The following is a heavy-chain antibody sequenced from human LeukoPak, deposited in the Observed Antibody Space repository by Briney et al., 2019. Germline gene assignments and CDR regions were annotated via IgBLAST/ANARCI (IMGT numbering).Heavy chain of an antibody. CDR3: ARLGETMIVDY. J-gene: IGHJ4*02. V-gene: IGHV4-34*01. Sequence: SETLSLTCAVYGGSFSRYSWSWVRQPPGKGLEWIGESNHSGSSRYSPSLKSRVTTSLDTSKNQFSLRLSSVTAADTAVYYCARLGETMIVDYWGQGTLVTVSS. CDR1: GGSFSRYS. D-gene: IGHD3-22*01. CDR2: SNHSGSS.